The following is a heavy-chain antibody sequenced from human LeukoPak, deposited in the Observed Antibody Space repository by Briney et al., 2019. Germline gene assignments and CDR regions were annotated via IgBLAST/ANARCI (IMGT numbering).Heavy chain of an antibody. Sequence: GRSLRLSCAASGFTFSSYAMHWVRQAPGKGLEWVAVISYDGSNKYYADSVKGRFTISRDNSKKTLYLQMNSLRAEDTAVYYCARGQQWLVQVYFDYWGQGTLVTVSS. CDR1: GFTFSSYA. CDR3: ARGQQWLVQVYFDY. J-gene: IGHJ4*02. CDR2: ISYDGSNK. V-gene: IGHV3-30-3*01. D-gene: IGHD6-19*01.